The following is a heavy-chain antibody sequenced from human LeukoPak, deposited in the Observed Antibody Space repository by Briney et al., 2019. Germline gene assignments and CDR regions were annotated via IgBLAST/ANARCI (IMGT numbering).Heavy chain of an antibody. CDR2: IYYSGST. CDR3: ARAQVVLYTDDYGDYRNYYGMDV. Sequence: SETLSLTCTVSGGSISSYYWSWIRQPPGKGLEWIGYIYYSGSTNYNPSLKSRVTISVDTSKNQFSLKLSSVTAADTAVYYCARAQVVLYTDDYGDYRNYYGMDVWGKGTTVTVSS. D-gene: IGHD4-17*01. J-gene: IGHJ6*04. CDR1: GGSISSYY. V-gene: IGHV4-59*01.